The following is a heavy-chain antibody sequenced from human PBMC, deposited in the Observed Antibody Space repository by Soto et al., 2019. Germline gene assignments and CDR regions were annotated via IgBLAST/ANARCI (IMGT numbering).Heavy chain of an antibody. CDR2: ISWDGGST. D-gene: IGHD6-6*01. Sequence: EVQLVESGGVVVQPGGSLRLSCAASGFTFDDYTMHWVRQAPGKGLEWVSLISWDGGSTYYADSVKGRFTISRGNSKNSLYLQMNRLRTENTALYYCAKADGSSPDGYYYYYGMDVWGQGNTGTVSS. V-gene: IGHV3-43*01. CDR1: GFTFDDYT. J-gene: IGHJ6*02. CDR3: AKADGSSPDGYYYYYGMDV.